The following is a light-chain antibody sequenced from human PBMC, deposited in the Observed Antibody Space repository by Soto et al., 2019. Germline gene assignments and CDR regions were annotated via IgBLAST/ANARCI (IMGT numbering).Light chain of an antibody. CDR1: SSDVGGYNY. CDR3: SSYTSSGYV. V-gene: IGLV2-14*01. Sequence: QSVLTQPASVSGSPGQSITISCTGTSSDVGGYNYVSWYQQHPGKAPKLMIYDVSNWPSGVSNRFSGSKSGNTASLTISGLQAEDEADYYCSSYTSSGYVSGTGTKVTVL. CDR2: DVS. J-gene: IGLJ1*01.